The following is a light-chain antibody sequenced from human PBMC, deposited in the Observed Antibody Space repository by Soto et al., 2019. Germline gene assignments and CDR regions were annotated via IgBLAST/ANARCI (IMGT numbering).Light chain of an antibody. Sequence: QSALTQPASVSGSPGQSITISCTGTSSDVGGFNYVSWYQQHPGKTPKLLIYEARNRPSGVSNRFSGSKSGYTASLTVSGLQTEDEAFYYCSSSAGIYHYLVFGGGTKLTVL. V-gene: IGLV2-14*01. CDR3: SSSAGIYHYLV. CDR2: EAR. CDR1: SSDVGGFNY. J-gene: IGLJ3*02.